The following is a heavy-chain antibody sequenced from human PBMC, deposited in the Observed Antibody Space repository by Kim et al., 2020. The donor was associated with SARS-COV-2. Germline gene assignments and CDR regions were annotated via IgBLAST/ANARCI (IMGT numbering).Heavy chain of an antibody. J-gene: IGHJ6*03. Sequence: SYADTVKGRFTISRANAKDTLYRQMNSLRAEDTAVYYSARRTGYYYYMDVWGKGATVTVSS. D-gene: IGHD7-27*01. V-gene: IGHV3-74*01. CDR3: ARRTGYYYYMDV.